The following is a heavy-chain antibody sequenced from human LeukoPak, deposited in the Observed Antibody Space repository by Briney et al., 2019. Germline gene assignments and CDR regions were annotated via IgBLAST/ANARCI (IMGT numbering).Heavy chain of an antibody. V-gene: IGHV4-30-2*01. CDR3: ARANYYDSSAPGAFDI. Sequence: SETLSLTCAVYGGSFSGYSWSWIRQPPGKGLEWIGYIYHSGSTYYNPSLKSRVTISVDRSKNQFSLKLSSVTAADTAVYYCARANYYDSSAPGAFDIWGQGTMVTVSS. CDR1: GGSFSGYS. D-gene: IGHD3-22*01. CDR2: IYHSGST. J-gene: IGHJ3*02.